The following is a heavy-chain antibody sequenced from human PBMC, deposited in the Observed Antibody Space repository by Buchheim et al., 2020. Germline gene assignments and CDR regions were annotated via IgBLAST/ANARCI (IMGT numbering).Heavy chain of an antibody. J-gene: IGHJ4*02. CDR1: GFAFKTYG. Sequence: QVQLVESGGGVVQPGGSLRLSCAASGFAFKTYGMHWVRQAPGKGLEWVAFIWFDGIHKYYADSVKGRFTISRDNSKNTLFLQMNSLRVEDTAVFYCARVWGSGSYRWVFDYWGQGT. D-gene: IGHD3-10*01. CDR2: IWFDGIHK. CDR3: ARVWGSGSYRWVFDY. V-gene: IGHV3-33*01.